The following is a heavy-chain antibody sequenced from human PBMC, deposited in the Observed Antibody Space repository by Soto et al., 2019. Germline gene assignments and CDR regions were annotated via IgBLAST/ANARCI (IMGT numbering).Heavy chain of an antibody. CDR1: GYSFASHW. Sequence: GESLKISCKGSGYSFASHWVAWVRQMPEKGLEWIGTIYPGDSATKYSSAFRGHVTISADTSVSTAYLQWRSLEATDSAIYYCARYSGSYWHYLDFWGQGTLVTVPS. D-gene: IGHD1-26*01. CDR3: ARYSGSYWHYLDF. CDR2: IYPGDSAT. J-gene: IGHJ4*02. V-gene: IGHV5-51*01.